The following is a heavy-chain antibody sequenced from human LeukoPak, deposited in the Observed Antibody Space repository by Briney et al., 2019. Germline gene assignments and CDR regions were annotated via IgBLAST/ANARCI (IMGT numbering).Heavy chain of an antibody. CDR1: GFIFSSYA. D-gene: IGHD6-19*01. CDR2: LSGSGGST. J-gene: IGHJ4*02. CDR3: ARDPYNSGRHGSFDF. V-gene: IGHV3-23*01. Sequence: PGGSLRLSCAASGFIFSSYAMSWVRQAPGEGLEWTSALSGSGGSTYYADSVKGRFAVSRDNSKNTLYLQMSSLRAEDTAVYYCARDPYNSGRHGSFDFWGQGTLVTVSS.